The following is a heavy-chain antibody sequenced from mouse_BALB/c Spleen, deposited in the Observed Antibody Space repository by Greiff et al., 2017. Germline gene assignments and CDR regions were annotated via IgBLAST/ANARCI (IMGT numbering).Heavy chain of an antibody. CDR2: ISSGGSYT. CDR1: GFTFSSYT. V-gene: IGHV5-6-4*01. D-gene: IGHD2-10*02. J-gene: IGHJ4*01. Sequence: EVMLVESGGGLVKPGGSLKLSCAASGFTFSSYTMSWVRQTPEKRLEWVATISSGGSYTYYPDSVKGRFTISRDNAKNTLYLQMSSLKSEDTAMYYCTREKYGNYIYYAMDYWGQGTSVTVSS. CDR3: TREKYGNYIYYAMDY.